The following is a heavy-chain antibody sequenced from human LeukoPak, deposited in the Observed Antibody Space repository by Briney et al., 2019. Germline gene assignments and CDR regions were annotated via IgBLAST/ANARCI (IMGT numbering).Heavy chain of an antibody. J-gene: IGHJ4*02. Sequence: GGFLRLSCAASGFTISSFVMTCVRQAPGKGLEWVSGISGSGDSTYYADSVKGRFTISRDNSKNTLYLQMNSLRAEDTAVYYCAKENSSNWYYFDYWGQGTLVTVSS. V-gene: IGHV3-23*01. D-gene: IGHD6-13*01. CDR2: ISGSGDST. CDR3: AKENSSNWYYFDY. CDR1: GFTISSFV.